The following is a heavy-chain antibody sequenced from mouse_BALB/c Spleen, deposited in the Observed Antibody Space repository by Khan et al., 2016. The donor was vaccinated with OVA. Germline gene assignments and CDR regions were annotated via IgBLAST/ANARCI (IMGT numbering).Heavy chain of an antibody. D-gene: IGHD2-14*01. CDR2: IYPGDGDT. CDR3: ASYRYDYFDY. Sequence: QVQLKESGAELARPGASVKLSCKSSGYTFTSYWMQWVKQRPGQALEWIGAIYPGDGDTRYSQKFKGKATLTADKPSSTAYMQLSSLASEDSAVYYCASYRYDYFDYWGQGTTLTVSS. J-gene: IGHJ2*01. CDR1: GYTFTSYW. V-gene: IGHV1-87*01.